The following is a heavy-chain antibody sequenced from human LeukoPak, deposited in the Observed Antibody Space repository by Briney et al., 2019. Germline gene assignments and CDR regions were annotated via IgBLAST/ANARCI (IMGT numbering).Heavy chain of an antibody. Sequence: GGSLRLSCAASGFTFSSYSMNWVRQAPGKGLEWVSSISSSSSYIYYADSVKGRFTISRDNAKNSLYLQMNSLRAEDTAVCYCASGGYSYGRRYNWFDPWGQGTLVTVSS. CDR1: GFTFSSYS. J-gene: IGHJ5*02. CDR2: ISSSSSYI. D-gene: IGHD5-18*01. CDR3: ASGGYSYGRRYNWFDP. V-gene: IGHV3-21*01.